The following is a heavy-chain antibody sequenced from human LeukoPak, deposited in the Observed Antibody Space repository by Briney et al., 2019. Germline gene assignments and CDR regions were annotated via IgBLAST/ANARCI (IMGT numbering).Heavy chain of an antibody. CDR2: IIPILGIA. D-gene: IGHD1-7*01. J-gene: IGHJ4*02. CDR1: GGTFSSYA. Sequence: GASVKVSCKSSGGTFSSYAIIWVRQAPGQGLGWMGRIIPILGIANYAQKFQGRVTITADKATSTAYMELSSLRSEDTAVYYCARAAGLELSVWGQGTLVTVSS. CDR3: ARAAGLELSV. V-gene: IGHV1-69*04.